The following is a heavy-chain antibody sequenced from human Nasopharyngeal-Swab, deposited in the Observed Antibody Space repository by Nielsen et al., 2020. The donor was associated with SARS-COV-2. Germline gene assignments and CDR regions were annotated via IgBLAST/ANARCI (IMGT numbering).Heavy chain of an antibody. CDR2: ISAYNGNT. V-gene: IGHV1-18*01. D-gene: IGHD1-26*01. J-gene: IGHJ6*02. CDR1: GYTFTSYG. CDR3: ATGINSGSYNLYYYGMDV. Sequence: ASVKVSCKASGYTFTSYGISWVRQAPGQGLEWMGWISAYNGNTNYAQKLQGRVTMTTDTSTSTAYMELSSLRSEDAAVYYCATGINSGSYNLYYYGMDVWGQGTTVTVSS.